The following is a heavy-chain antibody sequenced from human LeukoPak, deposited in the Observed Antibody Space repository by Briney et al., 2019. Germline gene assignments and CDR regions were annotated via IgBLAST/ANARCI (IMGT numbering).Heavy chain of an antibody. CDR3: ADLGITMIGGV. CDR2: INRDGSST. Sequence: GGSLRLSCAASGIIFSNYWMHWVRQAPGKGLVWVSRINRDGSSTSYADSVKGRFTISRDNAKNTLYLQMNSLRAEYTAVYYCADLGITMIGGVWGKGTTVTISS. CDR1: GIIFSNYW. D-gene: IGHD3-10*02. V-gene: IGHV3-74*01. J-gene: IGHJ6*04.